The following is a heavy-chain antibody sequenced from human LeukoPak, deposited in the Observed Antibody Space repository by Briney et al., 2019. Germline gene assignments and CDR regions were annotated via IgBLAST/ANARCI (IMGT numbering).Heavy chain of an antibody. CDR3: ARDRGPYDSSGYYPYDAFDI. CDR1: GFTFRSYS. V-gene: IGHV3-48*04. J-gene: IGHJ3*02. CDR2: ISSSSSTI. Sequence: GGSLRLSCAASGFTFRSYSMNWVRQAPGKGLEWVSYISSSSSTIYYADSVKGRFTISRDNAKNSLFLQMNSLRAEDTALYYCARDRGPYDSSGYYPYDAFDIWGQGTMVTVSS. D-gene: IGHD3-22*01.